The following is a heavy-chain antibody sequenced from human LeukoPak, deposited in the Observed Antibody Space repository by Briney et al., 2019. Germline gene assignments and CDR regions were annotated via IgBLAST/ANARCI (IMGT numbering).Heavy chain of an antibody. CDR2: ISSRSSTE. CDR1: GFTFSGYA. Sequence: GGSLRLSCAASGFTFSGYAMTWVRQVPGKGLEWISYISSRSSTEYFVDSVKGRFTISRDNAKNSLYLQMSGLRAEDTAVYYCARDLSNWAPSTSLDYWGQGALVTVSS. D-gene: IGHD2/OR15-2a*01. J-gene: IGHJ4*02. V-gene: IGHV3-48*04. CDR3: ARDLSNWAPSTSLDY.